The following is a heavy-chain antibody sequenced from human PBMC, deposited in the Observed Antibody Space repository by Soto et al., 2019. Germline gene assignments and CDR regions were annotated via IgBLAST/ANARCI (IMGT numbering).Heavy chain of an antibody. CDR2: ISGSGGST. J-gene: IGHJ4*02. CDR3: ARDDDFWSGYYPANSYFDY. Sequence: GGSLRLSCAASGFTFSSYWMSWVRQAPGKGLEWVSFISGSGGSTHYADSVKGRFTISRDNSKNTLYLQMNSLRAEDTAVYYCARDDDFWSGYYPANSYFDYWGQGTLVTVSS. D-gene: IGHD3-3*01. V-gene: IGHV3-23*01. CDR1: GFTFSSYW.